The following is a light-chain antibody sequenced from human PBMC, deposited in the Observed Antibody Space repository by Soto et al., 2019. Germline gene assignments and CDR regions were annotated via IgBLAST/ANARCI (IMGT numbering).Light chain of an antibody. J-gene: IGKJ1*01. CDR2: GAS. V-gene: IGKV3-20*01. CDR3: QQYGSSRWK. Sequence: EIVLTQSPGTLSLSPGERATLSCRASQSVSSSYLAWYQQKPGQAPRLLIYGASSRATGIPDRFSGSGSGTDFPLTISRLEPEDCAVYYCQQYGSSRWKFGQGTKVEIK. CDR1: QSVSSSY.